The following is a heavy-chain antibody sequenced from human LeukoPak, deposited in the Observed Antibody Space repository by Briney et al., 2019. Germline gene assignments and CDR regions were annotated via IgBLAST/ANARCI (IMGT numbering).Heavy chain of an antibody. J-gene: IGHJ6*03. CDR1: RYTFTSYD. CDR3: ARGGRSWPYYYYYYMDV. D-gene: IGHD6-13*01. V-gene: IGHV1-8*03. CDR2: MNPNSGNT. Sequence: GASVKISCKASRYTFTSYDINWVRQAPGQGLECRGWMNPNSGNTGYAQKFQGRVTITRNTSISTAYMELSSLRSEDTAVYYCARGGRSWPYYYYYYMDVWGKGTTVTVSS.